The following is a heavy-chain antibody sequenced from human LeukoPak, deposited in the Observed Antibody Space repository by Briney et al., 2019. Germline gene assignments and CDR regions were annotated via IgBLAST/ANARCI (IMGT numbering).Heavy chain of an antibody. CDR1: RYTFTSYY. CDR3: ATDEAALRFLEWSSTLSVVGYYMDV. V-gene: IGHV1-46*01. Sequence: GASVKVSCKASRYTFTSYYMHWVRQAPGQGLEWMGIINPSGGSTSYAQKFQGRVTMTRDTSTSTVYMELSSLRSEDTAVYYCATDEAALRFLEWSSTLSVVGYYMDVWGKGTTVTVSS. CDR2: INPSGGST. J-gene: IGHJ6*03. D-gene: IGHD3-3*01.